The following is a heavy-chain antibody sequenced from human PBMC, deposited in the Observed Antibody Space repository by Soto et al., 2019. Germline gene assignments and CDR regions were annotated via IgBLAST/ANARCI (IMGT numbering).Heavy chain of an antibody. V-gene: IGHV4-4*02. CDR1: GGSISSSNW. CDR2: MYHSGST. J-gene: IGHJ4*02. Sequence: QVQLQESGPGLVKPSGTLSLTCAVSGGSISSSNWWSWVRHPPGKGLEWVGEMYHSGSTNYNPSLKSRVTISVDKSKNQCSLTLSSVTAADTAVYYCARDYYGTRYFDYWGQGTLVTVSS. CDR3: ARDYYGTRYFDY. D-gene: IGHD3-10*01.